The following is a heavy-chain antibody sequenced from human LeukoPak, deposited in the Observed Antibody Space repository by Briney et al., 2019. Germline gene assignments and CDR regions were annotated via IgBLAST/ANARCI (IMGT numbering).Heavy chain of an antibody. CDR2: INHSGST. CDR1: GGSFSGYY. CDR3: ARKGGDGSGWYRVLYYFDY. D-gene: IGHD6-13*01. V-gene: IGHV4-34*01. J-gene: IGHJ4*02. Sequence: PSETLSLTCAVYGGSFSGYYWSWIRQPPGKGLEWIGEINHSGSTNYNPSLKSRVTISVDTSKNQFSLKLSSVTAADTAVYYCARKGGDGSGWYRVLYYFDYWGQGTLVTVSS.